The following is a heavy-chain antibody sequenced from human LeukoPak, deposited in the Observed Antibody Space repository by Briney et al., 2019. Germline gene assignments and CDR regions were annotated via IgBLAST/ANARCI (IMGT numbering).Heavy chain of an antibody. V-gene: IGHV1-69*05. D-gene: IGHD2-15*01. J-gene: IGHJ4*02. Sequence: SVKVSCKASGGTFSSYAISWVRQAPGQGLEWMGGIIPIFGTANYAQKFQGRVTITRDTSASTAYMELSSLRSEDTAVYYCARVDCSGGSCYFDYWGQGTLVTVSS. CDR3: ARVDCSGGSCYFDY. CDR2: IIPIFGTA. CDR1: GGTFSSYA.